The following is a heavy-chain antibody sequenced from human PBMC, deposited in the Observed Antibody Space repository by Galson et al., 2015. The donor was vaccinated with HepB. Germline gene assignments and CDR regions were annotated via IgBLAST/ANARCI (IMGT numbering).Heavy chain of an antibody. D-gene: IGHD6-13*01. CDR2: IKEDGSEK. CDR3: ARDLYGQQVFHYYYYGMDV. J-gene: IGHJ6*02. CDR1: GFTFSSYW. V-gene: IGHV3-7*03. Sequence: SLRLSCAASGFTFSSYWMSWVRQAPGKGLEWVANIKEDGSEKYYVDSVKGRFTISRDNAKNSLYLQMNSLRAEDTAVYYCARDLYGQQVFHYYYYGMDVWGQGTTVTVSS.